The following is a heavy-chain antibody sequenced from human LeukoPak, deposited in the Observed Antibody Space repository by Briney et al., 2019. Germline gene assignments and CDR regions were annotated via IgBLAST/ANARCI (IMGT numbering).Heavy chain of an antibody. CDR3: VKSASTWHLFDY. V-gene: IGHV3-64*03. CDR1: GFTFSGYA. J-gene: IGHJ4*02. D-gene: IGHD6-13*01. Sequence: GGSLRLSCSASGFTFSGYAMHWVRQAPGKGLEYVSAIISNGESTYYSDSVKDRFTISRDNSKNTLYLQMSSLRPEDTAVYYCVKSASTWHLFDYWGQGTLVTVSS. CDR2: IISNGEST.